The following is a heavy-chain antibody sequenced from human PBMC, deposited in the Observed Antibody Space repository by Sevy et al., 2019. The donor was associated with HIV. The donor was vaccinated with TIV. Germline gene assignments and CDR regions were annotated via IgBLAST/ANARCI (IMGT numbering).Heavy chain of an antibody. CDR3: ASVGHSSSWDFDP. V-gene: IGHV4-59*08. Sequence: SETLSLTCTVSGGSVSSFDWSWIRQPPGKGLEWIGNIYYSGSTSYNPSLKSRVTISVDTSKNQFSLKLSSVTAADTAVYYCASVGHSSSWDFDPWGQGILVTVSS. D-gene: IGHD6-13*01. CDR1: GGSVSSFD. CDR2: IYYSGST. J-gene: IGHJ5*02.